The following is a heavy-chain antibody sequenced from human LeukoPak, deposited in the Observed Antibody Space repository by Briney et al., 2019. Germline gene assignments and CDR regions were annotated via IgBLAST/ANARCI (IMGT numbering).Heavy chain of an antibody. CDR2: SGISSGNT. CDR1: AFTFSSYS. CDR3: ARDTKYAFDN. D-gene: IGHD2-2*01. V-gene: IGHV3-48*01. J-gene: IGHJ4*02. Sequence: GRSLRLSCAASAFTFSSYSMNWVRQAPGKGLEWISYSGISSGNTKYADSVKGRFTISGDKAKNSVYLQMNSLRVEDTAVYYCARDTKYAFDNWGQGTLVTVSS.